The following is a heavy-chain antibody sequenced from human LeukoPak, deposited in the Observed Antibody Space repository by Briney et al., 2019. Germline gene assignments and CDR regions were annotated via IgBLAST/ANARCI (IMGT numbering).Heavy chain of an antibody. V-gene: IGHV3-23*01. CDR3: AKLDYGDYGYFDL. CDR1: GFTFSSYA. D-gene: IGHD4-17*01. CDR2: ISGSGGST. Sequence: GGFLRLSCAASGFTFSSYAMSWVRQAPGKGLEWVSAISGSGGSTYYADSVKGRFTISRDNSKNTLYLQMNSLRAEDTAVYYCAKLDYGDYGYFDLWGHGTLVTVSS. J-gene: IGHJ2*01.